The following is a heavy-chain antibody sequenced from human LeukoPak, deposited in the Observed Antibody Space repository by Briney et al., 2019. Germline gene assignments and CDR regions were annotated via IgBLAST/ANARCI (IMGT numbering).Heavy chain of an antibody. V-gene: IGHV4-59*01. CDR2: IYYSGST. CDR3: ASHYYDSSGRDY. CDR1: GGSISSYY. Sequence: PSETLSLTCTVSGGSISSYYWSWIRQPPGKGLEWIGYIYYSGSTNYNPSLKSRVTISVDTSKNQFSLKLSSVTAVDTAVYYCASHYYDSSGRDYWGQGTLVTVSS. D-gene: IGHD3-22*01. J-gene: IGHJ4*02.